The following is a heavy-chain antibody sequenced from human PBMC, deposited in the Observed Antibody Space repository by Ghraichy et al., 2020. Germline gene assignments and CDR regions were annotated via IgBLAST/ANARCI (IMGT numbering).Heavy chain of an antibody. CDR3: ARDREEGGTDY. CDR1: GFTISSNY. J-gene: IGHJ4*02. Sequence: WGSLRLSCEASGFTISSNYMSWVRQAPGKGLEWVSLIYTGDYTFYADSVKGRFTISRDNSKNTLFLQMDSLRAEDTAVYYCARDREEGGTDYWGQGTLVTVSS. CDR2: IYTGDYT. V-gene: IGHV3-66*01. D-gene: IGHD1-26*01.